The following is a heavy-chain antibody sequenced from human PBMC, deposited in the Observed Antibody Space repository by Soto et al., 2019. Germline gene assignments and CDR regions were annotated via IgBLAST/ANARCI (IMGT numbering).Heavy chain of an antibody. J-gene: IGHJ5*02. CDR1: GFTFSSYW. V-gene: IGHV3-7*01. D-gene: IGHD6-19*01. Sequence: GGSLRLSCAASGFTFSSYWMSWVRQAPGKGLEWVANIKQDGSEKYYVDSVKGRFTISRDNAKNSLYLQMNSLRAEDTAVYYCARRPYSSGWYPNGPYNWFAPWGQGTLVTVSS. CDR2: IKQDGSEK. CDR3: ARRPYSSGWYPNGPYNWFAP.